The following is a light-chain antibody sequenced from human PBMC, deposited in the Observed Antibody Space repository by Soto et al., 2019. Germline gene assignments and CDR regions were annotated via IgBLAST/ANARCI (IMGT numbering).Light chain of an antibody. J-gene: IGKJ1*01. CDR2: KAF. Sequence: DIQMTQSPSTLSASVGDSVTISCRASQSSNWLAWYQPKPWKAPKLLIYKAFSLESGVPSSFSGSGSGTEFTLIISSLQHDEFPTYYCQQYNNYSPRTCGQGTKVEIK. V-gene: IGKV1-5*03. CDR3: QQYNNYSPRT. CDR1: QSSNW.